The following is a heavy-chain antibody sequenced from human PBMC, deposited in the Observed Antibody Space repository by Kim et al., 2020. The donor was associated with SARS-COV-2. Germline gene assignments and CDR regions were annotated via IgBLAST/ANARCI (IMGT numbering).Heavy chain of an antibody. CDR1: GFTFSSYA. Sequence: GGSLRLSCAASGFTFSSYAMHWVRQAPGKGLEWVAVISHDGSNKYYADSVKGRFTISRDNSKNTLYLQMNSLRAEDTAVYYCARAQQRGSNYYYYGMDVWGQGATVTVSS. V-gene: IGHV3-30-3*01. CDR3: ARAQQRGSNYYYYGMDV. D-gene: IGHD6-13*01. CDR2: ISHDGSNK. J-gene: IGHJ6*01.